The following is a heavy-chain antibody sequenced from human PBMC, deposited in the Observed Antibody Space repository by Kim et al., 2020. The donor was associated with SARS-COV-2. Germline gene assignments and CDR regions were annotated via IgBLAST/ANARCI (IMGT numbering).Heavy chain of an antibody. CDR2: SK. Sequence: SKTYEQKFQGRVTMTRDTSTSTDYMELSNLRSEDPAVYYCARDSNWSVDYWGQGTLVTVSS. D-gene: IGHD2-2*01. V-gene: IGHV1-46*01. CDR3: ARDSNWSVDY. J-gene: IGHJ4*02.